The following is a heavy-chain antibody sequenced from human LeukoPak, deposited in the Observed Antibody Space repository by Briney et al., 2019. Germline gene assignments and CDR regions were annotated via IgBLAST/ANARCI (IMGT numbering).Heavy chain of an antibody. CDR2: ISASGST. Sequence: SETLSLTCSVSGDSISNYYWSWIRQSAGKGLEWIGRISASGSTNHNPSLKSRITLSVDTSKNQFSLKLSSVTAADTAVYYCARDRPDCSSTSCYIPYYYYGMDVWGQGTTVTVSS. CDR3: ARDRPDCSSTSCYIPYYYYGMDV. V-gene: IGHV4-4*07. D-gene: IGHD2-2*02. CDR1: GDSISNYY. J-gene: IGHJ6*02.